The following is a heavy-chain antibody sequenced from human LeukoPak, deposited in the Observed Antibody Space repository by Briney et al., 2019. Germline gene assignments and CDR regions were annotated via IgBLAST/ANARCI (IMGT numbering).Heavy chain of an antibody. V-gene: IGHV4-59*08. CDR1: GGSISSYY. Sequence: SETLSLTCTVSGGSISSYYWSWIRQPPGKGLEWIGYIYYSGSTNYNPSLKSRVTISVDTSKNQFSLKLSSVTAADTAAYYCARLGGAQGWFDPWGQGTLVTVSS. CDR2: IYYSGST. D-gene: IGHD4-17*01. CDR3: ARLGGAQGWFDP. J-gene: IGHJ5*02.